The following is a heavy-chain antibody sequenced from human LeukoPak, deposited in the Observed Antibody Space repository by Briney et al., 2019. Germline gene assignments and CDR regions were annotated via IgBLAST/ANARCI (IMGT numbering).Heavy chain of an antibody. J-gene: IGHJ6*03. D-gene: IGHD2-2*01. CDR2: ISSSSSYI. Sequence: GGSLRLSCAASGFTFSNYSMNWVRQAPGKGLEWVSSISSSSSYIYYADSVKGRFTISRDNAKNSLYLQMNSLRAEDTAVYYCARGRTRVPPSYCMDVWGKGTTVTVSS. CDR1: GFTFSNYS. CDR3: ARGRTRVPPSYCMDV. V-gene: IGHV3-21*01.